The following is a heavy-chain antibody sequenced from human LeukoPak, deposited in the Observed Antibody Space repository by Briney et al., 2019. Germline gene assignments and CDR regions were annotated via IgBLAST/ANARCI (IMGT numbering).Heavy chain of an antibody. D-gene: IGHD6-19*01. CDR3: AKGVSGWYIFDY. CDR2: IGGSGGST. V-gene: IGHV3-23*01. Sequence: GGSLRLSCAASGFTFSSYAMSWVRQAPGKGLDWVSAIGGSGGSTDYADSVKGRFNISRDYSKNTLYLQMNSLRAEDTAVYYCAKGVSGWYIFDYWGQGTLVTVSS. J-gene: IGHJ4*02. CDR1: GFTFSSYA.